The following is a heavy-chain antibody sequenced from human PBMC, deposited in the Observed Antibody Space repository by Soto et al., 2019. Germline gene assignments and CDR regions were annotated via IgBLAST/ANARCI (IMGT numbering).Heavy chain of an antibody. CDR1: GCSISSGGYY. D-gene: IGHD2-21*01. V-gene: IGHV4-31*03. CDR3: ARGLHIVVVSSGWYFDL. Sequence: QVQLQESGPGLVKPSQTLSLTCTVSGCSISSGGYYWSWIRQHPGKGLEWIGYIDYSGSTYYNPSLMSRVTISVDTSKNQLSLKLSSVTAADKAVYYCARGLHIVVVSSGWYFDLWGRGTLVTVSS. J-gene: IGHJ2*01. CDR2: IDYSGST.